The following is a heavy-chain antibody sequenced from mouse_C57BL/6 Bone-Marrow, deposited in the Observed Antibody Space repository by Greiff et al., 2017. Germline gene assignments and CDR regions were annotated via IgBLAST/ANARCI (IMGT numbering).Heavy chain of an antibody. Sequence: DVQLQESGPGLVKPSQSLSLSCSVTGYSITSGYYWNWIRQFPGNKLEWRGYINYDGSNNYNPSLKNRISITLDTSKNQFFLKLNSVTTEDTATYYCARGGMDYWGQGTSVTVSS. CDR3: ARGGMDY. CDR1: GYSITSGYY. CDR2: INYDGSN. J-gene: IGHJ4*01. V-gene: IGHV3-6*01.